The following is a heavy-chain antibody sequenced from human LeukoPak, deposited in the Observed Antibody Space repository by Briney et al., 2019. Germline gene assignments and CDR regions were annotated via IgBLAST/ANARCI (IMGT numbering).Heavy chain of an antibody. CDR2: INPNSGGT. D-gene: IGHD3-10*01. CDR1: GYTFTGYY. CDR3: ARGLGSNYYGSGSYGNFDY. J-gene: IGHJ4*02. V-gene: IGHV1-2*06. Sequence: ASVKVSCKASGYTFTGYYMHWVRQAPGQGVEWMGRINPNSGGTNYAQKFQGRVTMTRDTSISTAYMELTRLRSDDTAVYYCARGLGSNYYGSGSYGNFDYWGQGTLVTVSS.